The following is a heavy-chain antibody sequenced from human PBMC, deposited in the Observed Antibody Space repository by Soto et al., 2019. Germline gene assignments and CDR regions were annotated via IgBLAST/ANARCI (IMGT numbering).Heavy chain of an antibody. CDR3: AGREGDCGGDCLAPFDY. V-gene: IGHV1-46*01. J-gene: IGHJ4*02. Sequence: QVQLVQSGAEVKKPGASVKVSCKASGYTFTSYYMHWVRQAPGQGLEWMGIINPSGGSTSYAQKFQGRVTMTRDTSTSTVYMELSSLRSEDTAVYYCAGREGDCGGDCLAPFDYWGQGTLVTVSS. CDR2: INPSGGST. D-gene: IGHD2-21*02. CDR1: GYTFTSYY.